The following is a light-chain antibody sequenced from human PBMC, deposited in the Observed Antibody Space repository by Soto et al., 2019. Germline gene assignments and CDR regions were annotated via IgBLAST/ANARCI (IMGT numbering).Light chain of an antibody. CDR3: QHRMNWTLT. V-gene: IGKV3-11*01. J-gene: IGKJ5*01. CDR1: QSVSNDF. CDR2: GAS. Sequence: EIVLTQSPGILSLSPGQISTLSCRASQSVSNDFLAWYQQKPGQAPRLLIYGASTRATGIPARFSGSGSETDLTLTISSLEPEDFAVYYCQHRMNWTLTFGHGTRLEIK.